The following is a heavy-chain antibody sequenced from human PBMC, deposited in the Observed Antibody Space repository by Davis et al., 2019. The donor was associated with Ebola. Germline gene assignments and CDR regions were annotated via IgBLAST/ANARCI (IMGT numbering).Heavy chain of an antibody. Sequence: ASVKVSCKASGYTFTSYAMHWVRQAPGQRREWMGWINACNGNTKYSQKFQGRVTITRDTSASTAYMELSSLRSEDTAVYYCAGVAGYYDSSGSYDAFDIWGQGTMVTVSS. CDR3: AGVAGYYDSSGSYDAFDI. CDR1: GYTFTSYA. D-gene: IGHD3-22*01. V-gene: IGHV1-3*01. J-gene: IGHJ3*02. CDR2: INACNGNT.